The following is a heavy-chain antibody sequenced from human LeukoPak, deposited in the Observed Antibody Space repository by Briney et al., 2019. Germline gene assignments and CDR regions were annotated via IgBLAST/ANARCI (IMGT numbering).Heavy chain of an antibody. Sequence: SQTLSLTCTVSGGSISSGVYYWTWIRQPPGKGLQWIGYISHSGNTYYDPPLESRVTMSLDRSKNQFSLKLTSVTAADTAVYFCARGIHDYGNYHFDYWGQGTPVTVSS. D-gene: IGHD4-11*01. CDR1: GGSISSGVYY. CDR2: ISHSGNT. CDR3: ARGIHDYGNYHFDY. V-gene: IGHV4-30-2*01. J-gene: IGHJ4*02.